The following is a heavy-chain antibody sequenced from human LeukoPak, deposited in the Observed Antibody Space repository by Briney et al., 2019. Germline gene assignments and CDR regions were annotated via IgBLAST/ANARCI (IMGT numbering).Heavy chain of an antibody. CDR1: GYSFTTYG. CDR3: ARDRSVIAVAVGGY. D-gene: IGHD6-19*01. J-gene: IGHJ4*02. V-gene: IGHV1-2*02. CDR2: INPNSGGT. Sequence: ASVKVSCKASGYSFTTYGINWVRQAPGQGLEWMGWINPNSGGTNYAQKFQGRVTMTRDTSISTAYMELSRLRSDDTAVYYCARDRSVIAVAVGGYWGQGTVVTVSS.